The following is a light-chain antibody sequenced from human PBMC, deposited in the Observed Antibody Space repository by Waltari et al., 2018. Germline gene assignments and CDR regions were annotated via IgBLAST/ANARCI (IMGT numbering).Light chain of an antibody. Sequence: QSVLTQPPSTSGAPCPRVAISCSVSSSKLGSNYVYWYQQLPGTAPKRPIYRNNQRPSGVPDRFSGSKSGTSASLAISGLRSEDESDYYCAVWDDSLSGPVLGGGTKLTVL. CDR3: AVWDDSLSGPV. V-gene: IGLV1-47*01. CDR1: SSKLGSNY. CDR2: RNN. J-gene: IGLJ3*02.